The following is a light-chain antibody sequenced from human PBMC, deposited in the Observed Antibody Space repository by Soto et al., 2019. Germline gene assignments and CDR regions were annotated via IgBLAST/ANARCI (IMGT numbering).Light chain of an antibody. J-gene: IGKJ4*01. Sequence: DIVMTQSPDSLAVSLGARATINCKSSQSVLYSSNNKNYLAWYQQKPGQPPKLLIYWASTRESGVPDRFSGSGSGTDFTLTISSLQAEDVAVYYCQQYYSTPHNFGGGTKVEIK. CDR1: QSVLYSSNNKNY. CDR2: WAS. CDR3: QQYYSTPHN. V-gene: IGKV4-1*01.